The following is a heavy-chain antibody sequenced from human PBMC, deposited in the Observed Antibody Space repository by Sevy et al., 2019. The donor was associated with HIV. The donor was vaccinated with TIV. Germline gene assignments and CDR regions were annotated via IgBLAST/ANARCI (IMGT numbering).Heavy chain of an antibody. V-gene: IGHV3-23*01. Sequence: GGSLRLSCVASGFTFSNYAMSWVRQAPGKGLEWVSAIRGGGGSTYYTDSVKGRFTISRDNSKNTVYLQMNSRRAEDTALYYCAKDYEFGSGSLMGLFDYWGQGTLVTVSS. D-gene: IGHD3-10*01. CDR2: IRGGGGST. J-gene: IGHJ4*02. CDR1: GFTFSNYA. CDR3: AKDYEFGSGSLMGLFDY.